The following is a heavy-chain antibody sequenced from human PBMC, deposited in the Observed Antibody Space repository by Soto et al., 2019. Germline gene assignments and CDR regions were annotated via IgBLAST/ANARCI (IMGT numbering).Heavy chain of an antibody. CDR3: ARRGITIDY. Sequence: SETLSLTCTVSGGSISSYYWSWIRQPPGKGLEWIGYIYYSGSTYYNPSLKSRVTISVDTSKNQFSLKLNSVTAADTAVYYCARRGITIDYWGQGTLVTVSS. CDR1: GGSISSYY. D-gene: IGHD3-10*01. J-gene: IGHJ4*02. V-gene: IGHV4-59*04. CDR2: IYYSGST.